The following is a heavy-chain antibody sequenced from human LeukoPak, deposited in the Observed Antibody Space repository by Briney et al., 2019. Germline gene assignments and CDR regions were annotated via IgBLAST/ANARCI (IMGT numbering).Heavy chain of an antibody. CDR1: GYSISSGCY. J-gene: IGHJ4*02. CDR2: IYHSGNN. CDR3: ARHIHHYSNLYYFDY. D-gene: IGHD4-11*01. Sequence: SETLSLTCAVYGYSISSGCYWGWIRQPPGKGLEWIESIYHSGNNSYNLSFKSRVTISVDTSKNQFSLKLSSVTAADTAVYYCARHIHHYSNLYYFDYWGQGTLVTVSS. V-gene: IGHV4-38-2*01.